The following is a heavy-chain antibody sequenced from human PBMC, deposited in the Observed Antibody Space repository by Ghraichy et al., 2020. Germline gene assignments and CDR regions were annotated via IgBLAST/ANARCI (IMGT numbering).Heavy chain of an antibody. D-gene: IGHD6-6*01. CDR3: ATEPPLRGSSSRDY. CDR1: GYTFTELS. CDR2: FDPEDGDT. J-gene: IGHJ4*02. V-gene: IGHV1-24*01. Sequence: ASVKVSCKVSGYTFTELSMHWVRQAPGKGLEWMGGFDPEDGDTIYAQKFQGRVTMTEDTSTDTAYMELSSLRSEDTAVYYCATEPPLRGSSSRDYWGQGTLVTVSS.